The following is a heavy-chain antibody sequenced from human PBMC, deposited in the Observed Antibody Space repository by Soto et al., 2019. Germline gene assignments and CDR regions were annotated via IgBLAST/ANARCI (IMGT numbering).Heavy chain of an antibody. Sequence: QVQLVESGGGVVQPGRSLRLSCTASGFTLSSHAMHWVRQAPGKGLEWVAITSYDGSNKYHADSVKGRFTISRDNSKNKLSLQMNSLRAEDTAVYYCAREMGYCISTSCPFDYWGQGTLVTVSS. J-gene: IGHJ4*02. CDR1: GFTLSSHA. D-gene: IGHD2-2*01. CDR3: AREMGYCISTSCPFDY. CDR2: TSYDGSNK. V-gene: IGHV3-30-3*01.